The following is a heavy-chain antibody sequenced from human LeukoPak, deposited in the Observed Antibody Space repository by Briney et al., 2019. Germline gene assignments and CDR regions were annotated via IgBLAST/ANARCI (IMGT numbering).Heavy chain of an antibody. Sequence: GGSLRLSCAASGFTFSSYAMHWVRQAPGKGLEWVAVISHDGSNKYYADSVKGRFTISRDNSKNTLYLQMNSLRAEDTAVYYCARDGGQGELAYLDYWGQGTLVTISS. CDR1: GFTFSSYA. CDR2: ISHDGSNK. D-gene: IGHD1-26*01. CDR3: ARDGGQGELAYLDY. J-gene: IGHJ4*02. V-gene: IGHV3-30-3*01.